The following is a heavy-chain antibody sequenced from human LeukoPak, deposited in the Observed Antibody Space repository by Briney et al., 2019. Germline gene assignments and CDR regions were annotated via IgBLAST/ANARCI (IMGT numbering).Heavy chain of an antibody. CDR1: GFTVSNNY. CDR3: ARFVASSSSSHYYYSYSMDV. Sequence: GGSLRLSCAASGFTVSNNYVSWVRQAPGKGLEWLSGIYSVGSTYYADYVKGRFTTPRDNSKHTLYLQMNSLRAEDTAVYYCARFVASSSSSHYYYSYSMDVWGKGTTVTVSS. V-gene: IGHV3-53*01. CDR2: IYSVGST. J-gene: IGHJ6*03. D-gene: IGHD6-13*01.